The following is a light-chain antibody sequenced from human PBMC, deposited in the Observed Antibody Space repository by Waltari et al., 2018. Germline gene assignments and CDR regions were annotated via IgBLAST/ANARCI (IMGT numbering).Light chain of an antibody. Sequence: QSALTQSRSVSGSPGQSVTISCTGTSSDVGGYDYVSWYQQHPGKAPKLVIYDVYKMPSGVPDRFSASKSGNTASLTISGLQADDEADYYCCAYAYTYWVFGGGTKVTVL. CDR1: SSDVGGYDY. CDR2: DVY. J-gene: IGLJ3*02. V-gene: IGLV2-11*01. CDR3: CAYAYTYWV.